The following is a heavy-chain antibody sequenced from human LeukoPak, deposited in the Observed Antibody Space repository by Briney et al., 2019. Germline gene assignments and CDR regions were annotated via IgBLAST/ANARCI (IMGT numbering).Heavy chain of an antibody. D-gene: IGHD3-10*01. J-gene: IGHJ6*03. Sequence: GGSLRLSCAASGFTFSSYGMHWVRQAPGKGLEWVAFIGSDGSNKYYADSVKGRFTTSRDNSKNTLYLQLNSLRAEDTAVYYCARGITMVRGVISGYYYYMDVWGKGTTVTISS. V-gene: IGHV3-30*02. CDR3: ARGITMVRGVISGYYYYMDV. CDR1: GFTFSSYG. CDR2: IGSDGSNK.